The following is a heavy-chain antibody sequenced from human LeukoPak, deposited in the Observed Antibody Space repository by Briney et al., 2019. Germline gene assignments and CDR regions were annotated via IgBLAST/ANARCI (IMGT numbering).Heavy chain of an antibody. CDR1: VYTFSSYA. Sequence: GGCLRLSRAASVYTFSSYAISCVPQAPGKGLEWVSPFCGSGGSKYYADSVKGRFTIPRDISKNTLYLKIKSMRAEDTAVYDCAKARSSHTKDGMDVWGKGTTVTVSS. CDR3: AKARSSHTKDGMDV. J-gene: IGHJ6*04. V-gene: IGHV3-23*01. D-gene: IGHD2-2*01. CDR2: FCGSGGSK.